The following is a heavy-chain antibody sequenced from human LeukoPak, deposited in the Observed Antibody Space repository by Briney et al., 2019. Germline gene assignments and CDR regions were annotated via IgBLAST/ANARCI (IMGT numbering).Heavy chain of an antibody. J-gene: IGHJ4*02. CDR1: GFTFSNYG. CDR2: ISGSGDSA. Sequence: GGTLRLSCAASGFTFSNYGMFWVRQTPGKGLEWVSTISGSGDSAYYADSVKGRFTISRDNAKKSLYLQMNSLRTEDSAVYYCAKSGHQWLGYPGFHYWGQGTLVTVSS. V-gene: IGHV3-23*01. D-gene: IGHD5-12*01. CDR3: AKSGHQWLGYPGFHY.